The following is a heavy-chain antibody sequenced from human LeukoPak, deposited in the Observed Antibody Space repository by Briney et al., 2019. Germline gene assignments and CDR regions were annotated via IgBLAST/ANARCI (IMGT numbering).Heavy chain of an antibody. Sequence: ASVKVSCKVSGYTLTDYYMHWVQQAPGKGLEWMGLVDPEDGETIYAEKFQGRVTITADTSTDTAYMELSSLRSEDTAVYYCATDFIVGSGRDLDYWGQGTLVTVSS. CDR2: VDPEDGET. J-gene: IGHJ4*02. CDR1: GYTLTDYY. CDR3: ATDFIVGSGRDLDY. D-gene: IGHD3-10*01. V-gene: IGHV1-69-2*01.